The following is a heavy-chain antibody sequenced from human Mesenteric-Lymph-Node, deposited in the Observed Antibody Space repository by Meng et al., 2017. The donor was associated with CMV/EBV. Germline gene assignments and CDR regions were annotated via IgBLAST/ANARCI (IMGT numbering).Heavy chain of an antibody. Sequence: GESLKISCVTSGFTFSSYAMHWVRQAPGKGLEWVAVISYDGSNKYYADSVKGRFTISRDNSKNTLYLQMNSLRAEDTAVYYCAKEGAMVRGVMYCFDYWGQGTLVTVSS. CDR3: AKEGAMVRGVMYCFDY. CDR1: GFTFSSYA. V-gene: IGHV3-30-3*02. D-gene: IGHD3-10*01. J-gene: IGHJ4*02. CDR2: ISYDGSNK.